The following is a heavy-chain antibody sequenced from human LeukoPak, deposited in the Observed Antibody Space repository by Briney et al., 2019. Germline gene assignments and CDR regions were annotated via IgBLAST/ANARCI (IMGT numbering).Heavy chain of an antibody. J-gene: IGHJ4*02. V-gene: IGHV3-66*02. D-gene: IGHD3-3*01. CDR3: ARASYTNDFWSGYYDFDY. Sequence: GGSLILSCAASGFTVSSNYMSWVRPAPGKGLEWVSVIYSGGSTYYADSVKGRFTISRDNSKNTLYLQMNSLRAEDTAVYYCARASYTNDFWSGYYDFDYWGQGTLVTVSS. CDR1: GFTVSSNY. CDR2: IYSGGST.